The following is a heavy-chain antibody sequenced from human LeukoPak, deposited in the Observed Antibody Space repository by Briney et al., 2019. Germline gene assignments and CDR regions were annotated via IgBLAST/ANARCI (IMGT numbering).Heavy chain of an antibody. Sequence: GGSLRLSCAASGFTFSNAWMNWVRQAPGKGLEWVSVIYSGGSTYYADSVKGRFTISRDNSKNTLYLQMNSLRAEDTAVYYCARAGRDGYNYADYWGQGTLVTVSS. CDR3: ARAGRDGYNYADY. D-gene: IGHD5-24*01. CDR1: GFTFSNAW. CDR2: IYSGGST. J-gene: IGHJ4*02. V-gene: IGHV3-53*01.